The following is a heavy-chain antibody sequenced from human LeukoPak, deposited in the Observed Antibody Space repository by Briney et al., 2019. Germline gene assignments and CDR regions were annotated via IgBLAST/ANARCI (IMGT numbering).Heavy chain of an antibody. CDR3: ARDRKDRCSSTSCYPNWFDP. D-gene: IGHD2-2*01. Sequence: ASVKVSCKASGGTFSSYAISWVRQAPGQGLEWMGGIIPIFGTANYAQKFQGRVTITADESTSTAYMELSSLRSEDTAVYYCARDRKDRCSSTSCYPNWFDPWGQGTLVTVSS. V-gene: IGHV1-69*13. J-gene: IGHJ5*02. CDR2: IIPIFGTA. CDR1: GGTFSSYA.